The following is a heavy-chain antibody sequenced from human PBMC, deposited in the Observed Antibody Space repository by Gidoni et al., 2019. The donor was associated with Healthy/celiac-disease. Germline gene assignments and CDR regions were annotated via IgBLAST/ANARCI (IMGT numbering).Heavy chain of an antibody. CDR1: GGSISSSSYY. D-gene: IGHD4-17*01. V-gene: IGHV4-39*01. CDR3: ATTVTTRYYYGMDV. Sequence: QLQLQESGPGLVKPSETLSLTCTVSGGSISSSSYYWGWIRQPPGKGLEWIGSIYYSGSTYYNPSLKSRVTISVDTSKNQFSLKLSSVTAADTAVYYCATTVTTRYYYGMDVWGQGTTVTVSS. J-gene: IGHJ6*02. CDR2: IYYSGST.